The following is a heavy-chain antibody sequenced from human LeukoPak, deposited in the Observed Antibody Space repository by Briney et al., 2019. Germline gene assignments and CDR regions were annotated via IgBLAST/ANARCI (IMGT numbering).Heavy chain of an antibody. CDR2: ISGSGGYT. V-gene: IGHV3-23*01. Sequence: GGSLRLSCAASGFTFSSCAMSWVRQAPGKGLEWVSAISGSGGYTFYSDSVKGRFTISRDNSKNTLSLQMNSLRAEDTAVYYCAQDATDFDSSGQTYFDNWGQGTLVTVSS. J-gene: IGHJ4*02. CDR1: GFTFSSCA. D-gene: IGHD3-22*01. CDR3: AQDATDFDSSGQTYFDN.